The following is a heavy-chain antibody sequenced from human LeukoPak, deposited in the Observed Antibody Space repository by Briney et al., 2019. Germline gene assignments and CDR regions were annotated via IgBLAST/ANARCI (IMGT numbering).Heavy chain of an antibody. J-gene: IGHJ4*02. D-gene: IGHD2-21*01. Sequence: PGGSQRLSCTSAGFTFGVYAMSWVGQAAGTGLPWVGFIRSKAYGGTTEYSASVKGRFTISRDDSKSIAYLQMNSLKTEDTAVYYCTRWHSQYFDFWGQGTLVTVSS. CDR3: TRWHSQYFDF. CDR1: GFTFGVYA. CDR2: IRSKAYGGTT. V-gene: IGHV3-49*04.